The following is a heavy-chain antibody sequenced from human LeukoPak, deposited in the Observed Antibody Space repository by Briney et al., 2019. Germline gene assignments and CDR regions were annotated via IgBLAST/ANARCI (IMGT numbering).Heavy chain of an antibody. V-gene: IGHV3-30*18. J-gene: IGHJ3*02. Sequence: GGSLRLSCAASGFTFSSYGMHWVRQAPGKGLEWVAVISYDGSNKYYADSVKGRFTISRDNSKNTLYLQMNSLRAEDTAVYYCAKEAESRATIDNASDIWGQGTMVTVS. D-gene: IGHD5-24*01. CDR3: AKEAESRATIDNASDI. CDR1: GFTFSSYG. CDR2: ISYDGSNK.